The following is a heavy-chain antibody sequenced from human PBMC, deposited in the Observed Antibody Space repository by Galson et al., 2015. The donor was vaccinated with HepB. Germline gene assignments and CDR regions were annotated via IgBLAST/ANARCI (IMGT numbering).Heavy chain of an antibody. Sequence: SVKVSCKASGGTFSSYAISWVRQAPGQGLEWMGGIIPIFGTANYAQKSQGRVTITADESTSTAYMELSSLRSEDTAVYYCARGGGGTTGTRWFDPWGQGTLVTVSS. CDR2: IIPIFGTA. CDR1: GGTFSSYA. J-gene: IGHJ5*02. D-gene: IGHD1-1*01. V-gene: IGHV1-69*13. CDR3: ARGGGGTTGTRWFDP.